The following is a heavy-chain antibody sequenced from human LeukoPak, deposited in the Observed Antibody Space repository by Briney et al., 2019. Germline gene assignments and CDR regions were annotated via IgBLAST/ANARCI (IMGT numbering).Heavy chain of an antibody. D-gene: IGHD5-18*01. V-gene: IGHV3-30*02. CDR1: GFTFSSYG. CDR2: IRYDGSNK. Sequence: GSLRLSCAASGFTFSSYGIHWVRQAPGKGLEWVAFIRYDGSNKYYADSVKGRFTISRDNSKNTLYLQMNSLRAEDTAVYYCARDSGHVDTAMAHDYWGQGTLVTVSS. J-gene: IGHJ4*02. CDR3: ARDSGHVDTAMAHDY.